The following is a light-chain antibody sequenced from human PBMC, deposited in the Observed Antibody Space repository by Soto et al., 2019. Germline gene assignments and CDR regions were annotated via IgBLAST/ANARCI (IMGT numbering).Light chain of an antibody. V-gene: IGLV2-8*01. Sequence: QSVLTQPPSASGSPGQSVAISFTGTSSDVGGYNYVSWYQQHPGKAAKLMIYEVTKRPSGVPDRFSGSKSGNTASLTVSGLQAEDEADYYCSSYAGSSNVFGTGTKLTVL. CDR3: SSYAGSSNV. CDR1: SSDVGGYNY. CDR2: EVT. J-gene: IGLJ1*01.